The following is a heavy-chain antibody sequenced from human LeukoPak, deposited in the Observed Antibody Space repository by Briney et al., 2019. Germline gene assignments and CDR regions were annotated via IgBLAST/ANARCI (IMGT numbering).Heavy chain of an antibody. J-gene: IGHJ6*02. CDR1: GFTFSSYG. Sequence: GGSLILSCAVSGFTFSSYGMHWVRQAPGKGLEWVAVIWYDGSNKYYADSVKGRFTISRDNSKNTLYLQMNSLRAEDTAVYYCARDLKGSAYYYGMDVWGQGTTVTV. V-gene: IGHV3-33*01. D-gene: IGHD6-19*01. CDR2: IWYDGSNK. CDR3: ARDLKGSAYYYGMDV.